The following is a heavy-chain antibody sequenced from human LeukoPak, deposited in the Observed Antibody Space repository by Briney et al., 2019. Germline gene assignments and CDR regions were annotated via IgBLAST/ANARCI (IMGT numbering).Heavy chain of an antibody. Sequence: GGSLRLSCAASGFTFSSYAMSWVRQAPGKGLEWVSAISGSGGSTYYADSVKGRFTISRDNSKNTLYLQMNSLRAEDTAVYYCAKDWTTADKYQLLAGAFDYWGQGALVTVSS. CDR2: ISGSGGST. CDR3: AKDWTTADKYQLLAGAFDY. CDR1: GFTFSSYA. J-gene: IGHJ4*02. D-gene: IGHD2-2*01. V-gene: IGHV3-23*01.